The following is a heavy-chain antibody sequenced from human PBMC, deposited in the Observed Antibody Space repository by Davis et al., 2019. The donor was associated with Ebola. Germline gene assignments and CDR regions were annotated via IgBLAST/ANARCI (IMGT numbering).Heavy chain of an antibody. V-gene: IGHV3-33*08. CDR2: IWYDGSNK. CDR3: ARDKLGLTGMDV. J-gene: IGHJ6*04. Sequence: GESLKISCAASGFSFSSYWLSWVRQAPGKGLEWVAVIWYDGSNKYYADSVKGRFTISRDNSKKTLYLQMNSLRVEDTAVYYCARDKLGLTGMDVWGKGTTVTVSS. CDR1: GFSFSSYW. D-gene: IGHD3-16*01.